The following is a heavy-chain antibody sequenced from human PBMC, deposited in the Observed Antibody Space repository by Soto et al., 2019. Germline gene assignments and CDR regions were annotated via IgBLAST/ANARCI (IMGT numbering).Heavy chain of an antibody. J-gene: IGHJ5*02. D-gene: IGHD5-18*01. V-gene: IGHV4-34*01. CDR1: GGSFSGYY. CDR3: ARGRGYSKKTNWFDP. Sequence: KSSETLSLTCAVYGGSFSGYYWSWIRQPPGKGLEWIGEINHSGSTNYNPSLKSRVTISVDTSKNQFSLKLSSVTAADTAVYYCARGRGYSKKTNWFDPWGQGTLVTVSS. CDR2: INHSGST.